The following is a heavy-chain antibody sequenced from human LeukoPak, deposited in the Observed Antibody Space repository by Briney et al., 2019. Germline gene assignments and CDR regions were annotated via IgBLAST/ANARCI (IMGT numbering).Heavy chain of an antibody. CDR3: ARVKGSGWYGYYFDY. Sequence: PGGSLRLSCAASGFTFSSYSMNWVRQAPGKGLEWVSSISSSSSYIYYADSVKGRFTISRDNAKNSLYLQMNSLRAEDTAVHYCARVKGSGWYGYYFDYWGQGTLVTVSS. V-gene: IGHV3-21*01. CDR1: GFTFSSYS. CDR2: ISSSSSYI. J-gene: IGHJ4*02. D-gene: IGHD6-19*01.